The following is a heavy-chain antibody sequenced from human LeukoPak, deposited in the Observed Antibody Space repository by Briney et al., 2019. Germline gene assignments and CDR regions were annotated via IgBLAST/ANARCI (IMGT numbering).Heavy chain of an antibody. V-gene: IGHV3-48*01. CDR3: AGTDSGSYSRWFDY. D-gene: IGHD1-26*01. J-gene: IGHJ4*02. CDR1: GFSFSSYS. CDR2: ISSSSTIK. Sequence: PGGSLRHSCAASGFSFSSYSMKWVRQAPGKGLEWVSYISSSSTIKYYADSVKGRFTVSRDNAKNSLYLQMNSLRAEDTAVYYCAGTDSGSYSRWFDYWGQGTLVTVSS.